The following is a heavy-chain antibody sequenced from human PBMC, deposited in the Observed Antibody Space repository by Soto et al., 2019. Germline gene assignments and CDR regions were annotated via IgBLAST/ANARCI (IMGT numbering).Heavy chain of an antibody. CDR1: GYTFTSYG. V-gene: IGHV1-18*01. D-gene: IGHD3-10*01. CDR3: AKVSRRGSAIDFDY. J-gene: IGHJ4*02. Sequence: GASVKVSCKASGYTFTSYGISWVRQAPGQGLEWMGWISAYNGNTNYAQKFQGRVTMTRDTSISTAYMELSSLRSGDTAVYYCAKVSRRGSAIDFDYWGQGTLVTVSS. CDR2: ISAYNGNT.